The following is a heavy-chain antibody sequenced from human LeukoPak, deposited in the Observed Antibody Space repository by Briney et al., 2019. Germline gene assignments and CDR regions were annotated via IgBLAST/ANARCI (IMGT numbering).Heavy chain of an antibody. D-gene: IGHD3-9*01. CDR1: GGSISSGSYY. J-gene: IGHJ4*02. Sequence: SQTLSLTCTVSGGSISSGSYYWSWIRQPAGKGLEWIGRIYTSGSTNYNPSLKSRVTISVDTSKNQFSLKLSSVTAADTAVYYCARQDILTGYSRGYFDYWGQGTLVTVSS. CDR2: IYTSGST. CDR3: ARQDILTGYSRGYFDY. V-gene: IGHV4-61*02.